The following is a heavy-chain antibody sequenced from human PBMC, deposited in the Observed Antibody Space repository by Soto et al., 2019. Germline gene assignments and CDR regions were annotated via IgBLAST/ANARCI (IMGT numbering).Heavy chain of an antibody. V-gene: IGHV1-69*14. Sequence: QVQLVQSGAEVKKPGSSVKVSCKASGGTFSSYAINWVRQAPGQGLEWMGGIIPIFGTANHAQRFQGRVTINADKSTSTAYMELSSLRSEDTAVYYCARDRGPSSGYYPYWFDPWGQGTLVTVSS. CDR3: ARDRGPSSGYYPYWFDP. CDR1: GGTFSSYA. D-gene: IGHD3-22*01. CDR2: IIPIFGTA. J-gene: IGHJ5*02.